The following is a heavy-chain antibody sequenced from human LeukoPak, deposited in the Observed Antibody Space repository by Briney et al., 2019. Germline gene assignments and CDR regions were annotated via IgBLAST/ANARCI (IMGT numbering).Heavy chain of an antibody. J-gene: IGHJ4*02. D-gene: IGHD3-22*01. V-gene: IGHV3-20*04. CDR2: INWNGGST. Sequence: GGSLRLSCAASGFTFDDYGMSWVRQAPGKGLEWVSGINWNGGSTGYADSVKGRFTISRDNAKNSLYLQMNSLRAEDTALYYCARDGIRVLSYYYDSSGSFDYWGQGTLVTVSS. CDR3: ARDGIRVLSYYYDSSGSFDY. CDR1: GFTFDDYG.